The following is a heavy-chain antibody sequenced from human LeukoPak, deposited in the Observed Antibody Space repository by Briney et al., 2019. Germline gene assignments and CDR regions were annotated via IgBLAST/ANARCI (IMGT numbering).Heavy chain of an antibody. J-gene: IGHJ4*02. Sequence: SETLSLTCTVSGASISSGAYSWSWVRQHPGKGLEWIAYIYYSGSTYYNPSLKRRVTISVDTSKNQFSLKLSSVTAADTAVYYCARTITIFGALGYFDYWGRGTLVTVSS. CDR2: IYYSGST. CDR1: GASISSGAYS. CDR3: ARTITIFGALGYFDY. D-gene: IGHD3-3*01. V-gene: IGHV4-31*03.